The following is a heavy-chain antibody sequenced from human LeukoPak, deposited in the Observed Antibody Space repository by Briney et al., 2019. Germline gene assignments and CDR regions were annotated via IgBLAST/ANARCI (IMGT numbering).Heavy chain of an antibody. CDR2: INPNSGGT. CDR1: GYTFTGYY. Sequence: GASVKVSCKASGYTFTGYYMHWVRQAPGQGLEWMGWINPNSGGTNYAQKFQGRVTMTGDTSISTAYMELSRLRSDDTAVYYCARGHVDTATGFDPWGQGTLVTVSS. V-gene: IGHV1-2*02. J-gene: IGHJ5*02. D-gene: IGHD5-18*01. CDR3: ARGHVDTATGFDP.